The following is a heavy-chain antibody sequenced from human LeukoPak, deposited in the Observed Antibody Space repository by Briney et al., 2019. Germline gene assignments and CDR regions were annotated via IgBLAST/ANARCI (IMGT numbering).Heavy chain of an antibody. J-gene: IGHJ6*03. V-gene: IGHV3-21*01. Sequence: PGGSLRLSCAASGFTFSSYSMNWVRQAPGKGLEWVSSISSSSSYIYYADSVKGRFTISRDNAKNSLYLQMNSLRAEDTAVYYCARDQTGTTPKQYYYYYYMDVWGKGTTVTVSS. CDR3: ARDQTGTTPKQYYYYYYMDV. CDR1: GFTFSSYS. D-gene: IGHD1-7*01. CDR2: ISSSSSYI.